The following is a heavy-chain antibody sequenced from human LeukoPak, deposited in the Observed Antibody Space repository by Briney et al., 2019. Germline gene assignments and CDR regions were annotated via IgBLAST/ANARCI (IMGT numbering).Heavy chain of an antibody. CDR3: ARDPFRSHRSPLDWFGDP. CDR2: ISGKNGDT. V-gene: IGHV1-18*01. CDR1: GGTFTTCG. J-gene: IGHJ4*02. Sequence: ASVKVSCKASGGTFTTCGISWVRQAPGQGPEWMGWISGKNGDTKYAQILQDRVTMTTDTSTNTAYMELRNLRSDDTAVYYCARDPFRSHRSPLDWFGDPWGQGTLVTVSS. D-gene: IGHD3-10*01.